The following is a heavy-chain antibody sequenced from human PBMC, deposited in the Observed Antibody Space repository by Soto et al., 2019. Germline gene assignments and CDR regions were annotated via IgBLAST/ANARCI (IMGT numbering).Heavy chain of an antibody. CDR2: ISAGGVDT. Sequence: GGSLRLSCVASGFVFSDYAMSWVRQAPGKGLEWVSAISAGGVDTYYADSVKGRFAVSRANSKNTLYLQMNSLRAEDTAIYYCANVPIWCGGSSCYTEGFDSWGQGTLVNV. V-gene: IGHV3-23*01. J-gene: IGHJ4*02. D-gene: IGHD2-21*01. CDR3: ANVPIWCGGSSCYTEGFDS. CDR1: GFVFSDYA.